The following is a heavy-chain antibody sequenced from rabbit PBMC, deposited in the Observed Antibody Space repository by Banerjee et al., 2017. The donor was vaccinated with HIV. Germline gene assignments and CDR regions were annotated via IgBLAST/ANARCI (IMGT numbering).Heavy chain of an antibody. J-gene: IGHJ4*01. CDR3: VRRNDGVIGWNFNL. Sequence: QEQLVESGGGLVKPGASLTLSCKASGFSFSNKYVMCWVRQAPGKGLEWIACINTSSGNTVYASWAKGRFTISKTSSTTVTLQMTSLTAADTATYFCVRRNDGVIGWNFNLWGQGTLVTVS. V-gene: IGHV1S45*01. D-gene: IGHD1-1*01. CDR2: INTSSGNT. CDR1: GFSFSNKYV.